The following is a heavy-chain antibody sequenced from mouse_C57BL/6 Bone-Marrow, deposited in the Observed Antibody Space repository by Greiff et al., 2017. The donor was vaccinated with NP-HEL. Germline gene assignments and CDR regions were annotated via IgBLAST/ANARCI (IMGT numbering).Heavy chain of an antibody. Sequence: VQLQQPGAELVKPGASVKLSCKASGYTFTSYWMQWVKQRPGQGLEWIGEIDPSDSYTNYNQKFKGKATLTVDTSSSTAYMQLSSLTSEDSAVYYCARYYYSNSYFDYWGQGTTLTVSS. CDR3: ARYYYSNSYFDY. J-gene: IGHJ2*01. CDR1: GYTFTSYW. D-gene: IGHD2-5*01. V-gene: IGHV1-50*01. CDR2: IDPSDSYT.